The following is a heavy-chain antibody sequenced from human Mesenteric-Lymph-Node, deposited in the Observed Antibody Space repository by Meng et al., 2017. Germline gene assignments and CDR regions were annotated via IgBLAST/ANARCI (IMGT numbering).Heavy chain of an antibody. V-gene: IGHV4-61*01. J-gene: IGHJ4*02. D-gene: IGHD4-17*01. CDR2: IYYSGST. CDR3: ARLTTVTYYFDY. Sequence: QVQVQESGPGLVRPSETLSLTCTVSGGSVSSGSYYWSWIRQPPGKGLEWIGYIYYSGSTNYNPSLKSRVTISVDTSKNQFSLKLSSVTAADTAVYYCARLTTVTYYFDYWGQGTLVTVSS. CDR1: GGSVSSGSYY.